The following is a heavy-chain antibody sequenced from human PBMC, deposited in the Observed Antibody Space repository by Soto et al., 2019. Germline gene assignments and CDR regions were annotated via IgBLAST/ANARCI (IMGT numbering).Heavy chain of an antibody. D-gene: IGHD4-4*01. CDR2: IYYSGST. CDR3: AREAAYGNDWFDP. V-gene: IGHV4-31*03. J-gene: IGHJ5*02. Sequence: QVQLQESGPGLVKPSQTLSLTCTVSGGSISSGGYYWSWIRQHPGKGLEWIGYIYYSGSTYYNPSRKSRVTLPVDTSKNQFSLKLSSVTAADTAVYYCAREAAYGNDWFDPWGQGTLVTVSS. CDR1: GGSISSGGYY.